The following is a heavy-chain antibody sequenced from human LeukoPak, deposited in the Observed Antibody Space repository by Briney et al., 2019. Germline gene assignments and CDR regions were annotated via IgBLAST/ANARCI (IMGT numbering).Heavy chain of an antibody. V-gene: IGHV3-7*01. D-gene: IGHD5-12*01. CDR1: GFTSSSHW. CDR3: ARCYSGYYLEEY. Sequence: PGGSLRLSCAASGFTSSSHWMSWVRQAPGKGLEWVANIKQDGSDKYYVDSVKGRFTISRDNAKNSLYLQMSSLRVEDTAVYYCARCYSGYYLEEYWGQGTLVTVSS. CDR2: IKQDGSDK. J-gene: IGHJ4*02.